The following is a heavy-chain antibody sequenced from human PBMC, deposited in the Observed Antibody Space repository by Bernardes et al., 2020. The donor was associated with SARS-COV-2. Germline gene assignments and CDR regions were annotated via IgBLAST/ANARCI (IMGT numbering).Heavy chain of an antibody. D-gene: IGHD6-19*01. Sequence: SETLSLTGAVYGGSFSGYYWSWIRQPPGKGLEWIGEINHSGSTNYNASLKSRVTISVDTSKNQFSLKLSSVTAADTAVYYCARGGRQWLVLEPSYYFDYWGQGTLVTVSS. V-gene: IGHV4-34*01. CDR1: GGSFSGYY. CDR3: ARGGRQWLVLEPSYYFDY. CDR2: INHSGST. J-gene: IGHJ4*02.